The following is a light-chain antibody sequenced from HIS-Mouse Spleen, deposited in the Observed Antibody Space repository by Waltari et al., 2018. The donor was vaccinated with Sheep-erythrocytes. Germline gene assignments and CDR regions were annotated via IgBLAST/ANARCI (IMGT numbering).Light chain of an antibody. Sequence: DIQMTRLPPPLPASLGTKSPFTCRASQSISSYLNWYQQKPGKAPKLLIYAASSLQSGVPSRFSGSGSGTDFTLTISSLQPEDFATYYCQQSYSTPRTFGQGTKLEIK. CDR3: QQSYSTPRT. CDR2: AAS. J-gene: IGKJ2*01. CDR1: QSISSY. V-gene: IGKV1-39*01.